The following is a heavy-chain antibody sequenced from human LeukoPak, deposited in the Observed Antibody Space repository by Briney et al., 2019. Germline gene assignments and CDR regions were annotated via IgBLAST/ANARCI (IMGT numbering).Heavy chain of an antibody. Sequence: SETLSLTCTVSGGSISSGGYYWSWIRQHPGKGLEWIGYIYYSGSTYYNPSLKSRVTISVDKSKNQFSLKLSSVTAADTAVYYCARDGRITIFGVVTPYGMDVWGQGTTVTVSS. CDR3: ARDGRITIFGVVTPYGMDV. CDR2: IYYSGST. V-gene: IGHV4-31*03. CDR1: GGSISSGGYY. J-gene: IGHJ6*02. D-gene: IGHD3-3*01.